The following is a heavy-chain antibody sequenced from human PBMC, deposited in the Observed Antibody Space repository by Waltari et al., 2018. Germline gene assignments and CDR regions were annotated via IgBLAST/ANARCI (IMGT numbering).Heavy chain of an antibody. D-gene: IGHD3-16*01. CDR1: GFSLSDFG. J-gene: IGHJ6*03. CDR3: AKDPGGSATGFHMDV. CDR2: AGGDGRDA. Sequence: QVLLVESGGGVVQPGGSLRLSCVASGFSLSDFGMHWVRQAPGKGLEWVTFAGGDGRDAFYADSVKGRFTVSRDNSKNTLYLQMHSLRPEDTAEYYCAKDPGGSATGFHMDVWGRGTTVTVSS. V-gene: IGHV3-30*02.